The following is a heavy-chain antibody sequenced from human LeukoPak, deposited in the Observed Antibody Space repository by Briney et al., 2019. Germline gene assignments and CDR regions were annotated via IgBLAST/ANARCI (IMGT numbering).Heavy chain of an antibody. CDR3: AKGPQYQLLPRGLFDY. Sequence: GGSLRLSCAASGFTFSSYAMSWVRQAPGKGLEWVSAISGSGGSTYYADSVKGRFTISRDNSKNTLYLQMNSLRAEDTAVYYCAKGPQYQLLPRGLFDYWGQGTLVTVSS. CDR2: ISGSGGST. D-gene: IGHD2-2*01. V-gene: IGHV3-23*01. CDR1: GFTFSSYA. J-gene: IGHJ4*02.